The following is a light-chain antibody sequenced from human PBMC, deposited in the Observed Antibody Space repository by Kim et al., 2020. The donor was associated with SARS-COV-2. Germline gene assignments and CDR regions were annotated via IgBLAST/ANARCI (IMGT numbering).Light chain of an antibody. Sequence: EMVMTQSPATLSVSPGERATLSCRASQSVSNNLAWYQQKLGQAPRLLIYHASTRAAGIPARFSGSGSGTEFTLTISSLQSEDFAVYYWHQYNKWPPGTFGQGTKVDIK. CDR2: HAS. CDR1: QSVSNN. V-gene: IGKV3-15*01. J-gene: IGKJ1*01. CDR3: HQYNKWPPGT.